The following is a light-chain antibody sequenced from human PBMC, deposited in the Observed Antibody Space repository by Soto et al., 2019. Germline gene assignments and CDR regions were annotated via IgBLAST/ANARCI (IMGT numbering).Light chain of an antibody. J-gene: IGLJ1*01. CDR3: TSYTSTGTPYV. Sequence: QSALTQPASVSGAPGQSITISCAGTSIDVGRYPYVSWYQQHPGKAPKLIIYDVYNRPSGVSTRFSGSKSGNTASLTISGLQAEDEADYYCTSYTSTGTPYVFGGGTKVTVL. V-gene: IGLV2-14*01. CDR1: SIDVGRYPY. CDR2: DVY.